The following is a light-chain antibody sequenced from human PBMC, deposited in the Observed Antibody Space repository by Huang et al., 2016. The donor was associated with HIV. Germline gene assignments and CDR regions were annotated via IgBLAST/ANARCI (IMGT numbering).Light chain of an antibody. CDR3: QQSYRTLWT. Sequence: DIQMAQSPSSLSASVGDRVTITCRASQNIGIYLNWYQQKPGKAPKLLIYEASTLQSGVPSRFSVSGSGTDFTLTISSLQPEDFATYYCQQSYRTLWTFGPGTKVDIK. CDR1: QNIGIY. J-gene: IGKJ3*01. V-gene: IGKV1-39*01. CDR2: EAS.